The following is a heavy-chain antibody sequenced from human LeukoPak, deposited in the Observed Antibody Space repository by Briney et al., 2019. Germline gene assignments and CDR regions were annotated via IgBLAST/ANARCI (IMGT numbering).Heavy chain of an antibody. CDR3: ARAQPNWSGVRNYYYMDV. Sequence: SQTPSLTCAISGDRVSSNSATWNWIRQSPSRGLEWLGRTYYRSKWSNEYAVSVKSRMTINADTSKNHFSLQLNSVTPEDTAVYYCARAQPNWSGVRNYYYMDVWGKGTTVTVSS. V-gene: IGHV6-1*01. CDR2: TYYRSKWSN. CDR1: GDRVSSNSAT. J-gene: IGHJ6*03. D-gene: IGHD1-1*01.